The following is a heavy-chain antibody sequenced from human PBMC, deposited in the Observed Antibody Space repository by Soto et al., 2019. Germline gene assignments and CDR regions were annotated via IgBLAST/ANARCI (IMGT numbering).Heavy chain of an antibody. CDR2: INPYGGAA. Sequence: ASVKVSCKASGYTFTSTWMHWVRQAPGQGLEWMGIINPYGGAATYAEKFQGRVTMTRDTSTATDYMELSSLRSEDTATYYCAHSLYDYVWGTNWFDPWGQGTLVTVSS. V-gene: IGHV1-46*01. CDR3: AHSLYDYVWGTNWFDP. J-gene: IGHJ5*02. CDR1: GYTFTSTW. D-gene: IGHD3-16*01.